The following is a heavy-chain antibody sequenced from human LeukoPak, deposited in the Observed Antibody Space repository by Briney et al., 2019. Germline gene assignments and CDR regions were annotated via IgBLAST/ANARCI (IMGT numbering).Heavy chain of an antibody. CDR1: GFTFSDHY. CDR2: IRNKVNSYTT. J-gene: IGHJ4*02. V-gene: IGHV3-72*01. D-gene: IGHD1-26*01. Sequence: PGGSLRLSCAASGFTFSDHYMDWVRQAPGKGLEWVGRIRNKVNSYTTEYAASVKGRFTISRDDSKNSLYLQMNSLKTEDTAVYYCARSLPNSFDYWGQGTLATVSS. CDR3: ARSLPNSFDY.